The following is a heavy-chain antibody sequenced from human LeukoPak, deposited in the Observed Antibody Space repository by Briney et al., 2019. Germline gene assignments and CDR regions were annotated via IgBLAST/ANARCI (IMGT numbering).Heavy chain of an antibody. Sequence: GGSLRLSCAASGFTFSSYGMHWVRQAPGKGLEWVAVISYDGSNKYYADSVKGRFTISRDNSKNTLYLQMNSLRAEDTAVYYCAKEKGSVRDYYYGMDVWGQGTTVTVSS. V-gene: IGHV3-30*18. J-gene: IGHJ6*02. D-gene: IGHD2-2*01. CDR2: ISYDGSNK. CDR3: AKEKGSVRDYYYGMDV. CDR1: GFTFSSYG.